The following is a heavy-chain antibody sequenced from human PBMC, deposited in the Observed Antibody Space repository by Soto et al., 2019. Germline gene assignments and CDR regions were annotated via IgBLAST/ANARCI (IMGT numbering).Heavy chain of an antibody. J-gene: IGHJ5*02. CDR3: ARSYMVRGVANWFDP. V-gene: IGHV4-39*01. Sequence: PSETLSLTCTVSGGSISIGSYYWCWIRHPPGKGLEWIGSIYYSGSTYYNPSLKSRVTISVDTSKNQFSLKLSSVTAADTAVYYCARSYMVRGVANWFDPWGQGTLVTVSS. CDR2: IYYSGST. CDR1: GGSISIGSYY. D-gene: IGHD3-10*01.